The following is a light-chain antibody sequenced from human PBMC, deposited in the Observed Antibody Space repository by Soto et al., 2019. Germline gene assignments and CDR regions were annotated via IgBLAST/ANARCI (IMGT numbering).Light chain of an antibody. CDR3: SSYTRSNTLV. Sequence: LAQPASVSGSPGQSITISCTGTSSDVGGYDYVSWYQQHPGKAPKLMIYQVSNRPSGVSNRFSGSKSGNTASLTISGLQAEDEANYYCSSYTRSNTLVFGGGTKVT. CDR1: SSDVGGYDY. CDR2: QVS. V-gene: IGLV2-14*01. J-gene: IGLJ2*01.